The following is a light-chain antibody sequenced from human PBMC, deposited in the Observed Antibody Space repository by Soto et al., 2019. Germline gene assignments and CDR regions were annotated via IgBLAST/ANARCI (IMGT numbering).Light chain of an antibody. V-gene: IGKV1-17*01. CDR3: RQHSTCPLT. J-gene: IGKJ1*01. Sequence: DIQMTQFPSSLSASVGDRVTITCRASQGIRNDLGWYQQKPGKAPKRLIYAASSLQIGVPSRFSGSGSGTEFALAISSLQPEDTATIYCRQHSTCPLTFGQGTKVEIK. CDR2: AAS. CDR1: QGIRND.